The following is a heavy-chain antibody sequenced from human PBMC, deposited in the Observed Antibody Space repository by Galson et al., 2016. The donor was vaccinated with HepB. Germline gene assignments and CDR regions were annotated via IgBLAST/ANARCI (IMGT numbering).Heavy chain of an antibody. Sequence: SVKVSCKASGYTFTSNSITWVRQAPGQGLEWMGWISNKNGNTNYAQKVQGRVTMTTETSTNTAYMELRSLRSDDTAVYYCARGGYYAPDYWGQGSLVVVSS. D-gene: IGHD3-22*01. V-gene: IGHV1-18*01. CDR2: ISNKNGNT. CDR3: ARGGYYAPDY. CDR1: GYTFTSNS. J-gene: IGHJ4*02.